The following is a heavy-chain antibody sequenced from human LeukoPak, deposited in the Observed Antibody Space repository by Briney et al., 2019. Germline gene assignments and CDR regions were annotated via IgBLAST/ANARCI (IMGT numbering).Heavy chain of an antibody. CDR2: IHYSVTT. D-gene: IGHD7-27*01. V-gene: IGHV4-61*01. CDR1: GGSVSSGTYL. CDR3: ARWGTY. J-gene: IGHJ4*02. Sequence: SSETLSLTCTVSGGSVSSGTYLWTWVRQPPGKGLEWIGHIHYSVTTNYNPSLKSRVTMSLDTSKNQFSLKLTSVTAADTAIYFCARWGTYWGQGILVTVSS.